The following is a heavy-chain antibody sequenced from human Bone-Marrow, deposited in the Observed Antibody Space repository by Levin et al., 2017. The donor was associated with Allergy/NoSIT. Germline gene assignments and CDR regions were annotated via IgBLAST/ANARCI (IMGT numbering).Heavy chain of an antibody. D-gene: IGHD4/OR15-4a*01. CDR3: AKDLEYGEGAGANFDY. Sequence: GESLKISCAASGFTFSSYAMSWVRQAPGKGLEWVSAISGSGGSTYYADSVKGRFTISRDNSKNTLYLQMNSLRAEDTAVYYCAKDLEYGEGAGANFDYWGQGTLVTVSS. CDR2: ISGSGGST. J-gene: IGHJ4*02. CDR1: GFTFSSYA. V-gene: IGHV3-23*01.